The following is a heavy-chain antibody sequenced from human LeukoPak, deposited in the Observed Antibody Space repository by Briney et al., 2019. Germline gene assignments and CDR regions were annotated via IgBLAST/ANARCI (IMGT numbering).Heavy chain of an antibody. V-gene: IGHV4-30-4*08. D-gene: IGHD1-7*01. Sequence: SQTLSLICTVSGGSITSDDSYWSWIRQPPGKGLEWIGYISYSGSTYYNPSLKSRVTISVDTSKNQFSLKLSSVTAADTAVYYCARGTVITGTPFDPWGQGTLVTVSS. CDR3: ARGTVITGTPFDP. J-gene: IGHJ5*02. CDR1: GGSITSDDSY. CDR2: ISYSGST.